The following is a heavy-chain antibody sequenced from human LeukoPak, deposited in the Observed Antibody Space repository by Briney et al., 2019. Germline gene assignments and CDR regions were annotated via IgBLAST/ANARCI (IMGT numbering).Heavy chain of an antibody. CDR1: GSTSSSYA. V-gene: IGHV3-23*01. J-gene: IGHJ4*02. CDR3: AKALRPYDSSGYSGDY. D-gene: IGHD3-22*01. CDR2: ISGSGGST. Sequence: GGSLRPSCAASGSTSSSYAMSWVRQAPGKWMEWVSAISGSGGSTYYADSVKGRFTISRDNSKNTLYLQMNSLRAEDTAVYYCAKALRPYDSSGYSGDYWGQGTLVTVSS.